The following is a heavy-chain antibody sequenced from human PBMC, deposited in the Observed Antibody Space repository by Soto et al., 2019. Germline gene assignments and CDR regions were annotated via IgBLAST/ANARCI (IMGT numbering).Heavy chain of an antibody. Sequence: ESLKISCKGSGYSFTSYWISWVRQMPGKGLEWMGRIDPSDSYTNYSPSFQGHVTISADKSISTAYLQWSSLKASDTAMYYCARHPAHCGGDCSAFDIWGQGTMVTVSS. J-gene: IGHJ3*02. CDR2: IDPSDSYT. CDR1: GYSFTSYW. D-gene: IGHD2-21*02. V-gene: IGHV5-10-1*01. CDR3: ARHPAHCGGDCSAFDI.